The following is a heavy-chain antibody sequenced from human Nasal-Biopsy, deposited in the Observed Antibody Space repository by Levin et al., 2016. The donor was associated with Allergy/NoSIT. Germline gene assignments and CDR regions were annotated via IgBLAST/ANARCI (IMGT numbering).Heavy chain of an antibody. Sequence: SETLSLTCTVSGGSISNYYWSWIRQPPGKGLEYIGYISYSGSTNYSPSLKSRVTISVDTSKNQFSLELTSVTAADTAMYYCGRHSAYGRFPLVDYWGQGTLVTISS. CDR3: GRHSAYGRFPLVDY. CDR1: GGSISNYY. V-gene: IGHV4-59*01. J-gene: IGHJ4*02. CDR2: ISYSGST. D-gene: IGHD5-12*01.